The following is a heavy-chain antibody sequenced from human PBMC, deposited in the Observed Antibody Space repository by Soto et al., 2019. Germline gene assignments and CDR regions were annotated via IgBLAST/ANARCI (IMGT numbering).Heavy chain of an antibody. Sequence: QLQLQESGSGLVKPSQTLSLTCAVSGGSISSGGYSWSWIRQPPGKGLEWIGYIYHSGSTYYNPSLKSRVTISVDRSKNQFSLKLSSVTAADTAVYYCARGEMNWNYGPYFDYWGQGTLVTVSS. CDR3: ARGEMNWNYGPYFDY. CDR1: GGSISSGGYS. V-gene: IGHV4-30-2*01. D-gene: IGHD1-7*01. J-gene: IGHJ4*02. CDR2: IYHSGST.